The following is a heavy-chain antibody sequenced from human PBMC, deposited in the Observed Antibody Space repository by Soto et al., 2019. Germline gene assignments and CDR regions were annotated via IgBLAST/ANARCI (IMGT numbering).Heavy chain of an antibody. CDR3: ASYEYGNSLYGVDV. J-gene: IGHJ6*02. V-gene: IGHV4-34*02. D-gene: IGHD1-7*01. CDR1: GESFSGYY. CDR2: VDHRGST. Sequence: QVHLQQRGAGLLKPSETLSLNCVVSGESFSGYYWRWIRQTPGMGLEWIGEVDHRGSTTYNPSLKNRASISIDSSKNLFSLELTSVTAADTALYFCASYEYGNSLYGVDVWGQGTRVTVSS.